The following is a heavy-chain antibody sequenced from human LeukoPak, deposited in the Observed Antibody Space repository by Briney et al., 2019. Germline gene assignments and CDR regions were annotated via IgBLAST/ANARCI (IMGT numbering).Heavy chain of an antibody. CDR2: VDHTGST. V-gene: IGHV4-59*01. CDR1: DDSITMYY. J-gene: IGHJ6*03. CDR3: ARGRVSSSTWYSTYYYYFHMDV. Sequence: SETLSLTCSVSDDSITMYYWTWIRQPPGKGLEWIGYVDHTGSTNFNPSLNGRVSISSDTTKNLFSLRLRSVTAADTAVYFCARGRVSSSTWYSTYYYYFHMDVWGKGTTVTVSS. D-gene: IGHD1-1*01.